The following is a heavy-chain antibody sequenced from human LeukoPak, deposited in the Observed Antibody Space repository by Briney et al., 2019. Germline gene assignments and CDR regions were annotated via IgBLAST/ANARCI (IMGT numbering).Heavy chain of an antibody. CDR1: GFTFSGYA. CDR2: ISGSGGST. V-gene: IGHV3-23*01. D-gene: IGHD3-3*01. Sequence: PGGPLRLSCAASGFTFSGYAMSWVRQAPGKGLEWVSAISGSGGSTYYADSVKGRFTISRDNSKNTLYLQMNSLRAEDTAVYYCAKTYDFWSGYPEDYWGQGTLVTVSS. CDR3: AKTYDFWSGYPEDY. J-gene: IGHJ4*02.